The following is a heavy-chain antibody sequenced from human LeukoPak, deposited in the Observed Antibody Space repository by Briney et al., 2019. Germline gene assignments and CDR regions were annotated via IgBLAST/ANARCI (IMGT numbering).Heavy chain of an antibody. CDR2: INHSGST. V-gene: IGHV4-34*01. D-gene: IGHD6-25*01. Sequence: PSETLSLTCAVYGGSFSGYYWSWIRQPPEKGLEWIGEINHSGSTNYNPSLKSRVTISVDTSKNQFSLKLSSVTAADTAVYYCARGRGYPESLYYYYYYYMDVWGKGTTVTVSS. CDR1: GGSFSGYY. CDR3: ARGRGYPESLYYYYYYYMDV. J-gene: IGHJ6*03.